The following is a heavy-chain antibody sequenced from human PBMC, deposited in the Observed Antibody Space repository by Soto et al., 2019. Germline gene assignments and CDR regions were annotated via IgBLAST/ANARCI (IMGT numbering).Heavy chain of an antibody. V-gene: IGHV3-33*01. J-gene: IGHJ4*02. CDR2: IWYDGSNK. CDR1: GFSFSNYA. D-gene: IGHD1-26*01. CDR3: TRDPYGGSRYYFGS. Sequence: QVQLVESGGGVVQPGKSLRLSCAASGFSFSNYAMHWVRQAPGKGLEWVAVIWYDGSNKYYADSVKGRFTISKDNSQNTLYLQMNSLRAEDTAVYYCTRDPYGGSRYYFGSWGQGTLVTVSS.